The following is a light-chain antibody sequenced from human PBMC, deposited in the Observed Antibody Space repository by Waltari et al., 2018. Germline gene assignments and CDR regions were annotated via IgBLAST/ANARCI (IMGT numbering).Light chain of an antibody. Sequence: IVLTHSPATLSLSPGERAPLSCSASQSISTMLAWYQQKPGQPPRLLIHDAATRATGIPATFSGSGSGTDFTLTISSLQSEDVAVYYCQQYNDWPLTFGGGTKVEIK. CDR1: QSISTM. J-gene: IGKJ4*01. V-gene: IGKV3-15*01. CDR2: DAA. CDR3: QQYNDWPLT.